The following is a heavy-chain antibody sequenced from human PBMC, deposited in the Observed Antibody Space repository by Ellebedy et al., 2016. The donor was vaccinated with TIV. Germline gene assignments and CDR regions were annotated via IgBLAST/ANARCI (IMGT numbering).Heavy chain of an antibody. CDR3: AREIYDILTGYYLYGMDV. Sequence: GESLKISCAASGFTVSSNYMSWVRQAPGKGLEWVSVIYSGGSTYYAESVKGRFTISRDNSRNTLYLQMNSLRAEDTAVYYCAREIYDILTGYYLYGMDVWGQGTTVTVSS. CDR1: GFTVSSNY. CDR2: IYSGGST. V-gene: IGHV3-66*01. D-gene: IGHD3-9*01. J-gene: IGHJ6*02.